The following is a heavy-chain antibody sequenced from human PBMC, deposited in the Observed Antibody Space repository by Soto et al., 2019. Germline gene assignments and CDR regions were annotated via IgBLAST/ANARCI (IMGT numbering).Heavy chain of an antibody. V-gene: IGHV3-30*03. D-gene: IGHD6-19*01. J-gene: IGHJ4*02. CDR2: ISGDGSDK. CDR1: GFTFSDFG. CDR3: VRGTAVARQHFAN. Sequence: QVQLVESGGGVVQPERSLSLSCATSGFTFSDFGMHWVRQAPGKGLEWVATISGDGSDKYYAGSVRGRFTISRDNSKNALYLQMNSLRTDDTAVYYCVRGTAVARQHFANWGQGTLVSVSS.